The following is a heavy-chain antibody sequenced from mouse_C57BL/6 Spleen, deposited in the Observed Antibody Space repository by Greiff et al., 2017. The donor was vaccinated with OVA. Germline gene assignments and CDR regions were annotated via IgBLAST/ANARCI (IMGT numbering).Heavy chain of an antibody. V-gene: IGHV1-81*01. CDR1: GYTFTSYG. D-gene: IGHD4-1*01. Sequence: QVQLQQSGAELARPGASVKLSCKASGYTFTSYGISWVKQRTGQGLEWIGEIYPRSGNTYYNEKFKGKATLTADKSSSTAYMELRSLTSEDSAVYFCARWELGDFDYWGQGTTLTVSS. CDR3: ARWELGDFDY. J-gene: IGHJ2*01. CDR2: IYPRSGNT.